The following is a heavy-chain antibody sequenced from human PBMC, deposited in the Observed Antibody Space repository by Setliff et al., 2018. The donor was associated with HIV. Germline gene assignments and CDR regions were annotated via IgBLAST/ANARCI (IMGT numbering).Heavy chain of an antibody. CDR2: VYHSGST. V-gene: IGHV4-4*02. D-gene: IGHD1-26*01. CDR3: AREGEILVGATAAYFDN. J-gene: IGHJ4*02. Sequence: PSETLSLTCAVSGGSISSSNWWSWVRQSPGRGLEWIGSVYHSGSTYYAASLKSRVTISVDTSKNQFSLKLTSVTAADTAVYYCAREGEILVGATAAYFDNWGQGTLVTVSS. CDR1: GGSISSSNW.